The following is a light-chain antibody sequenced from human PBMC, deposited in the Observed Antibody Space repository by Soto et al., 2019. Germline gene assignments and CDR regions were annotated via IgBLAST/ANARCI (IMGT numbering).Light chain of an antibody. V-gene: IGLV2-14*01. CDR1: SSDVSSYNY. Sequence: QSSLTQPASVSGSPGQSITIYCSGTSSDVSSYNYVSWYQQHPDRAPKLMIYDVSNRPSGVSNRFSGSKSGNTASLTISGLQAEDEADYYCSSYTSSSTLLFGGGTKMTV. CDR3: SSYTSSSTLL. CDR2: DVS. J-gene: IGLJ2*01.